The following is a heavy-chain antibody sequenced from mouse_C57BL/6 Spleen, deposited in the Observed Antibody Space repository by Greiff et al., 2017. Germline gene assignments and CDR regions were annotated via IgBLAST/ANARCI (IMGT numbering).Heavy chain of an antibody. Sequence: QVQLQQPGAELVKPGASVKLSCKASGYTFTSYWMHWVKQRPGQGLEWIGQIYPGDGDTNYNGKFKGKATLTADKSSSTAYMQLSSRTSEDAAVYFCAREGLAGTYYFDYWGQGTTLTVSS. J-gene: IGHJ2*01. CDR3: AREGLAGTYYFDY. CDR1: GYTFTSYW. D-gene: IGHD4-1*01. V-gene: IGHV1-80*01. CDR2: IYPGDGDT.